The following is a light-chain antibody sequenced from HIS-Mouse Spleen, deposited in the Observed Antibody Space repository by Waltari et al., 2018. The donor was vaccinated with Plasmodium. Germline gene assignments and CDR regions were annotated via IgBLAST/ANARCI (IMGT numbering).Light chain of an antibody. Sequence: DIQMTQSPSTLSASVGDRVTITCRASQSISSWLAWYQRKPGKAPKLLIYKASSLESGVPSRFSGSGSGTEFTLTISSLQPDDFATYYCHQYNSYSWTFGQGTKVEIK. CDR3: HQYNSYSWT. J-gene: IGKJ1*01. V-gene: IGKV1-5*03. CDR2: KAS. CDR1: QSISSW.